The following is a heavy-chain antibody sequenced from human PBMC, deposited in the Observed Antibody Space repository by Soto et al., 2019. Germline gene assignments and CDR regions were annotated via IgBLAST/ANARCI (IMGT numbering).Heavy chain of an antibody. V-gene: IGHV3-30*03. CDR1: DFAFRSYG. Sequence: XGSLILSCAASDFAFRSYGIHWVRKGPGKGLEWVAASSYDGRETFYADSAKGRFTVSKEMSKNTAFLQMNALRHEDTAVYFCARDSGWPILNFDNWGQGTPVTVSS. CDR3: ARDSGWPILNFDN. CDR2: SSYDGRET. D-gene: IGHD3-10*01. J-gene: IGHJ4*02.